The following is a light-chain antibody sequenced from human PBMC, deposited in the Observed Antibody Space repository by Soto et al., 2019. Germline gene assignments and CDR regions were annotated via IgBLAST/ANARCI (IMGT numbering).Light chain of an antibody. CDR2: AXS. V-gene: IGKV3-15*01. Sequence: DIVMTQSPATLAVAPGERVTLSXRASQGLSPKLAWYQHKRGXAPRXXXSAXSTVATGSPARLSGSGSGTEFTLTISSLQPDDFATYYCQHYKSDSEAFGQGTKVDIK. CDR3: QHYKSDSEA. CDR1: QGLSPK. J-gene: IGKJ1*01.